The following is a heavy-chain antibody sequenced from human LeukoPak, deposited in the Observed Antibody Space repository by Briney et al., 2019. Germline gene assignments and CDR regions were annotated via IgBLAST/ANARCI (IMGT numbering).Heavy chain of an antibody. CDR3: ARSTAGFDY. D-gene: IGHD6-19*01. J-gene: IGHJ4*02. CDR1: GFTFSSYW. Sequence: SGGSLRLSCAASGFTFSSYWMSWVRQAPGKGLEWVASIKQDGSETYYVDSVKGRFTISRDNAKNSLYLQMNSLRAVDTAVYYCARSTAGFDYWGQGTLVTVSP. CDR2: IKQDGSET. V-gene: IGHV3-7*01.